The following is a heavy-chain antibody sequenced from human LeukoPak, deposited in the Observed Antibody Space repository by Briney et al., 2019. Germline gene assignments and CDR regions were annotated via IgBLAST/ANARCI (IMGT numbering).Heavy chain of an antibody. CDR3: GRETNFGVVTN. Sequence: SQTLSLTCAISGDSVSSNGASWNWIRQSPSRGLEWLGRTYYRSQQWHSDYAPSVKGRIALNPDTSKNQFSLQLNSMTPEDTAVYYCGRETNFGVVTNWGQGTLVTVSS. D-gene: IGHD3-3*01. J-gene: IGHJ4*02. V-gene: IGHV6-1*01. CDR2: TYYRSQQWHS. CDR1: GDSVSSNGAS.